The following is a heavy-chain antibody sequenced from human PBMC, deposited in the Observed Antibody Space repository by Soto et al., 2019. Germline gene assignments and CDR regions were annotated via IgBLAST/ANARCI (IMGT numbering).Heavy chain of an antibody. CDR1: GGTFSSYA. Sequence: GASVKVSCKASGGTFSSYAISWVRQAPGQGLEWMGGIIPIFGTANYAQKFQGRVTITADESTSTAYMELSSLRSEDTAVYYCARASSSWIFLPRYNWFDPWGQGTLVTVSS. V-gene: IGHV1-69*13. J-gene: IGHJ5*02. CDR2: IIPIFGTA. D-gene: IGHD6-13*01. CDR3: ARASSSWIFLPRYNWFDP.